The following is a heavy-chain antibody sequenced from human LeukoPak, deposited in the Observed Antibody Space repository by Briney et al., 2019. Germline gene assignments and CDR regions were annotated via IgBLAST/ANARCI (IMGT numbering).Heavy chain of an antibody. Sequence: GGSLRLSCAASGFTFSSYGMHWVRQAPGKGLEWVAVISYDGSNKYYADSVKGRFTISRDNSKNTLYLQMNSLRAEDTAVYYCAKDGSIEGMIVVVITPEEFDYWGQGTLVTVSS. V-gene: IGHV3-30*18. J-gene: IGHJ4*02. CDR3: AKDGSIEGMIVVVITPEEFDY. D-gene: IGHD3-22*01. CDR2: ISYDGSNK. CDR1: GFTFSSYG.